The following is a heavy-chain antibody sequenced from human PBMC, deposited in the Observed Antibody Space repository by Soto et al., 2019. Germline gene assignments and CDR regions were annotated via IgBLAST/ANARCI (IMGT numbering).Heavy chain of an antibody. V-gene: IGHV1-24*01. CDR1: GYTLTELS. Sequence: ASVKVSCKVSGYTLTELSTHWVRQAPGKGLEWMGGFDPEDGETIYAQNFQGRVTMTDDTSTDTAYMELSSLRSEDTAVYYCATRATVGIYYYYGLDVWGQGTTVTVSS. CDR3: ATRATVGIYYYYGLDV. CDR2: FDPEDGET. J-gene: IGHJ6*02. D-gene: IGHD4-17*01.